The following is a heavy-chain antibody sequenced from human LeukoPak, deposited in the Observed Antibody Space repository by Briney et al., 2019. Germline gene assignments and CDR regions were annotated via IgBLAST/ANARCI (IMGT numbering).Heavy chain of an antibody. CDR2: INVGGSV. CDR1: GFPFTNNY. Sequence: GGSLRLSCVASGFPFTNNYMSWVRQAPGRGLEWVSVINVGGSVSYAESVKGRFTISRDNSNSTLYLQMNSLRVEDTALYYCARVGRQVGSRWFDSWGQGTLVTVSS. CDR3: ARVGRQVGSRWFDS. V-gene: IGHV3-53*01. J-gene: IGHJ5*01. D-gene: IGHD1-26*01.